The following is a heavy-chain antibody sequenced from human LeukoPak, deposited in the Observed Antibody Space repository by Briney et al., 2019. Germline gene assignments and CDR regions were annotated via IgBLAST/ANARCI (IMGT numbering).Heavy chain of an antibody. CDR1: GGSISSSSYY. V-gene: IGHV4-39*07. CDR3: ARVQLTTVMAIDAFDI. D-gene: IGHD4-17*01. J-gene: IGHJ3*02. CDR2: IYYSGST. Sequence: PSETLSLTCTVSGGSISSSSYYWGWIRQPPGKGLEWIGSIYYSGSTYYNPSLKSRVTISVDTSKNQFSLKLSSVTAADTAVYYCARVQLTTVMAIDAFDIWGQGTMVTVSS.